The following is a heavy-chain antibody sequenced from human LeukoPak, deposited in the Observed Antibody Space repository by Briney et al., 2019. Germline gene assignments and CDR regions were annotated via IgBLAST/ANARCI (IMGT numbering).Heavy chain of an antibody. J-gene: IGHJ6*02. V-gene: IGHV4-30-2*01. Sequence: SETLSLTCTVSGGSISSSSYSWSWIRQPPGKGLEWIGYIYHSGSTYYNPSLKSRVTISVDRSKNQFSLKLSSVTAADTAVYYCARGPTYYYGMDVWGQGTTVTVSS. CDR3: ARGPTYYYGMDV. CDR2: IYHSGST. CDR1: GGSISSSSYS.